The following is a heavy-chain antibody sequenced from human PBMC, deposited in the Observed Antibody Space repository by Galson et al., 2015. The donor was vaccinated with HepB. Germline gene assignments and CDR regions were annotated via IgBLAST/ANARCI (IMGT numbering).Heavy chain of an antibody. D-gene: IGHD3-16*01. CDR1: GYTFTSYG. CDR3: ARVDGGYLGY. J-gene: IGHJ4*02. CDR2: ISAHNGNI. V-gene: IGHV1-18*01. Sequence: SVKVSCKASGYTFTSYGISWVRQAPGQGLEWMGWISAHNGNINYAQKFQARVTMTTDTSTCTAYMELRSLRAGDTAVYYCARVDGGYLGYWGQGTLVTVSS.